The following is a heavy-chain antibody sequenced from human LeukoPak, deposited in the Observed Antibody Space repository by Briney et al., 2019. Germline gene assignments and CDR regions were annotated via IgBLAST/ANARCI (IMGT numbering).Heavy chain of an antibody. D-gene: IGHD1-26*01. J-gene: IGHJ4*02. CDR1: GGTFSSYA. CDR2: IIPIFGTA. CDR3: ARDLGYSGSYLSDY. V-gene: IGHV1-69*05. Sequence: SVKVSCKASGGTFSSYAISWVRQAPGQGLEWMGRIIPIFGTANYAQKLQGRVTITTDESTSTAYMELSSLRSEDTAVYYCARDLGYSGSYLSDYWGQGTLVTVSS.